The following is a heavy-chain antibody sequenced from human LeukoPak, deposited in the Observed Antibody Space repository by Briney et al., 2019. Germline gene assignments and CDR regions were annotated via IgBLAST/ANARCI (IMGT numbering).Heavy chain of an antibody. CDR1: GYTFTYCS. J-gene: IGHJ5*02. D-gene: IGHD3-22*01. CDR3: AREGGDDSYSDWFDP. V-gene: IGHV1-68*02. CDR2: ITLYNGNT. Sequence: ASVKVSCKASGYTFTYCSLHWLQQAPGQGLERMRWITLYNGNTNYAKKFQSRVTITRDTSTSTVYMELSSLRSEDTAVYYCAREGGDDSYSDWFDPWGQGTLVTVSS.